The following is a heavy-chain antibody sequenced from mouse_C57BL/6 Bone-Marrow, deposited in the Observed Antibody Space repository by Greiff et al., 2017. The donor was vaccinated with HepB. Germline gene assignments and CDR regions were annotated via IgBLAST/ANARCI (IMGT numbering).Heavy chain of an antibody. Sequence: EVKLVESGGGLVQPGGSMKLSCAVSGFTFSDAWMDWVRQSPEQGLEWVAEIRNKANNHATYYAESMKGRFTISRDDSKSSVYLQMNSLRAEDTGIYYCTGGNYVRFAYWGQGTLVTVSA. CDR3: TGGNYVRFAY. J-gene: IGHJ3*01. D-gene: IGHD2-1*01. V-gene: IGHV6-6*01. CDR2: IRNKANNHAT. CDR1: GFTFSDAW.